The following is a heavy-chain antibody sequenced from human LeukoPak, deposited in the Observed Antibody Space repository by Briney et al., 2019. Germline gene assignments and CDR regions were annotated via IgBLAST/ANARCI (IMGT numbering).Heavy chain of an antibody. Sequence: PSETLSLTCTVSGDSINSYYWSWIRQPPGKGLEWIGYIYHSGSTNYNPSLKSRVTILIDTSKNQFPLKLSSLTAADTAVYYCARGRLGELSLFDSWGRGTLVTVSS. V-gene: IGHV4-59*01. CDR3: ARGRLGELSLFDS. CDR2: IYHSGST. CDR1: GDSINSYY. J-gene: IGHJ4*02. D-gene: IGHD3-16*02.